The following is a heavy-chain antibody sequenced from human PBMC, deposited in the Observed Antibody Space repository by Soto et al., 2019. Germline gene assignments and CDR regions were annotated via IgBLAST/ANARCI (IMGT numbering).Heavy chain of an antibody. V-gene: IGHV3-43*01. CDR2: ISWDGGST. Sequence: EVQLVESGGVVVQPGGSLRLSCAASGFTFDDYTIHWVRQAPGKGLEWVSLISWDGGSTYYADSVKGRFTISRDNSKNSLYLQMNSLRTEDTALYYCAKDITAMVGSAFDIWGQGTMVTVSS. J-gene: IGHJ3*02. CDR3: AKDITAMVGSAFDI. D-gene: IGHD5-18*01. CDR1: GFTFDDYT.